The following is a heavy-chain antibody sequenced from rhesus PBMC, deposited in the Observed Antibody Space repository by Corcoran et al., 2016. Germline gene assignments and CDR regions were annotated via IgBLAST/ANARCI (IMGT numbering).Heavy chain of an antibody. J-gene: IGHJ4*01. Sequence: EVQLVESGGGLVQPGGSLRLSCAGSGFPFTYYGMSWVRQAPGKGLEWVSSITHGGGSTYYADSVKGRFSISRDNSKNTLSLQMNSLRTDDTAVYYCAKTTAGAADYWGQGVLVTVSS. CDR1: GFPFTYYG. CDR2: ITHGGGST. CDR3: AKTTAGAADY. V-gene: IGHV3S5*01. D-gene: IGHD3S6*01.